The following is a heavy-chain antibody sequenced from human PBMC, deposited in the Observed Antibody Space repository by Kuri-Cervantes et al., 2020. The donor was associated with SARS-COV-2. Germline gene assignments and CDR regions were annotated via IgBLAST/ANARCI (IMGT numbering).Heavy chain of an antibody. Sequence: GESLKISCAASGFTFGSYSMNWVRQAPGKGLEWVSSISSSSSYIYYADSVKGRFTISRDNAKNSLYLQMNSLRAEDTAVYYCAREGINYYYYYGMDVWGQGTTVTVSS. V-gene: IGHV3-21*01. CDR3: AREGINYYYYYGMDV. CDR1: GFTFGSYS. CDR2: ISSSSSYI. J-gene: IGHJ6*02.